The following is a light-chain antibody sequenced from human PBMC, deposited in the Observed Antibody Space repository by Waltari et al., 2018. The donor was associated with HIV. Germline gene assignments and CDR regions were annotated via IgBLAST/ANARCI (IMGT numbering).Light chain of an antibody. CDR2: GNN. CDR3: AAWDDSLDGPV. Sequence: QTVLTQPPSASGTHRQSVIIPCSGCSSNLGRPAVRWCQPPPGATPPLLSFGNNPRSSGVPDRFAGSKSATSAPLAISGLRSVDEADYSCAAWDDSLDGPVFGGGTKLTVL. J-gene: IGLJ2*01. CDR1: SSNLGRPA. V-gene: IGLV1-44*01.